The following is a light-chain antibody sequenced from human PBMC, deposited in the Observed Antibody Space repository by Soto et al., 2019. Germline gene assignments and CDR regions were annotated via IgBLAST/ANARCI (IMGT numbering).Light chain of an antibody. Sequence: EIVLTQSPATLSLLPGERATLSCRASQTIGSYLSWYQQKPGQAPRLLIYTASNRAAGVPARFSGSGSGTDFTLTVSSLEPEDFAVYYCQQSTKWPPSNTFGQGTRLEI. J-gene: IGKJ5*01. CDR2: TAS. CDR1: QTIGSY. V-gene: IGKV3-11*01. CDR3: QQSTKWPPSNT.